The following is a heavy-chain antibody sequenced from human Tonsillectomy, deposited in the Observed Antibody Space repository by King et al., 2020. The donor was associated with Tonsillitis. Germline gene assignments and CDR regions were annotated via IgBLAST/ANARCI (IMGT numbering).Heavy chain of an antibody. V-gene: IGHV3-30*18. Sequence: QLVQSGGGVVQPGRSLRLSCAASGFTFSSYGMHWVRQAPGKGLEWVAVISYDGSNKYYADSVKGRFTISRDNSKNTLYLQMNSLRAEDTAVYYCAKEGKNKNLRYFDWYGDFDYWGQGTLVTVSS. D-gene: IGHD3-9*01. CDR2: ISYDGSNK. CDR3: AKEGKNKNLRYFDWYGDFDY. CDR1: GFTFSSYG. J-gene: IGHJ4*02.